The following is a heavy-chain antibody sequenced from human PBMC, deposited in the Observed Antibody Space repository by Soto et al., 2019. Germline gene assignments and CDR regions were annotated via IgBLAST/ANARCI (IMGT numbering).Heavy chain of an antibody. CDR3: ARSSLGVNDYVWGSYRYTPKYYFDY. D-gene: IGHD3-16*02. J-gene: IGHJ4*02. V-gene: IGHV1-2*04. CDR2: INPNSGGT. Sequence: ASVKVSCKASGYTFTGYYMHWVRQAPGQGLEWMGWINPNSGGTNYAQKFQGWVTMTRDTSISTAYMELSRLRSDDTAVYYCARSSLGVNDYVWGSYRYTPKYYFDYWGQG. CDR1: GYTFTGYY.